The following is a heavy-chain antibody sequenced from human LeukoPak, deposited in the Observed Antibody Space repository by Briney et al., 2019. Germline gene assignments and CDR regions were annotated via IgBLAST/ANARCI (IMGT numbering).Heavy chain of an antibody. CDR1: GGTFSSYA. Sequence: ASVKVSCKASGGTFSSYAISWVRQAPGQGLEWMGWINPNSGGTNYAQKFQGRVTMTRDTSISTAYMELSRLRSDDTAVYYCARDYSSRYPDYWGQGTLVTVSS. CDR2: INPNSGGT. CDR3: ARDYSSRYPDY. J-gene: IGHJ4*02. D-gene: IGHD6-13*01. V-gene: IGHV1-2*02.